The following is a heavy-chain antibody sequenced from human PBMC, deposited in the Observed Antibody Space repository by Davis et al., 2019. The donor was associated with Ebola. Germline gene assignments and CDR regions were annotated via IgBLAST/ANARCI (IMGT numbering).Heavy chain of an antibody. D-gene: IGHD4-17*01. Sequence: ASVKVSCKASGYTFTSYGISWVRQAPGQGLEWMGWINAYNGNTNYAQKLQGRVTMNTDTSTSTAYMELRSLRSDDKAVYYCARDGDGDFIYYYYYGMDVWGQGTTVTVSS. V-gene: IGHV1-18*01. CDR3: ARDGDGDFIYYYYYGMDV. J-gene: IGHJ6*02. CDR1: GYTFTSYG. CDR2: INAYNGNT.